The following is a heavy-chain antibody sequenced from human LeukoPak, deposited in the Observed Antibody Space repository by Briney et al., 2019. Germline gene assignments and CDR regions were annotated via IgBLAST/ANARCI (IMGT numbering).Heavy chain of an antibody. CDR1: GFTFSTHN. V-gene: IGHV3-48*01. CDR3: ARGRPVDC. CDR2: ISSSGTTI. Sequence: GGSLRLSCAASGFTFSTHNMNRVRQAPGKGLEWVSYISSSGTTIYYADSAKGRFTISRDNAKNPLYLQMNSLTAEDTAVYYCARGRPVDCWGQGTLVTVSS. J-gene: IGHJ4*02.